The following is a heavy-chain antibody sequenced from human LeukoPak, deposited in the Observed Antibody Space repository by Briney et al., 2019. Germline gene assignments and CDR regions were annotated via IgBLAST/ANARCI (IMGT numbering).Heavy chain of an antibody. Sequence: GGSLRLSCAASGFTFSGYGMHWVRQAPDKGLEWVAVIWYDGDNKYYADSVKGRFTISRDNSKNTLYLQMNSLRAEDTAVYYCAKDWGYTTMVSYYFDYWGQGALVTVSS. CDR3: AKDWGYTTMVSYYFDY. D-gene: IGHD5-18*01. CDR1: GFTFSGYG. V-gene: IGHV3-33*06. J-gene: IGHJ4*02. CDR2: IWYDGDNK.